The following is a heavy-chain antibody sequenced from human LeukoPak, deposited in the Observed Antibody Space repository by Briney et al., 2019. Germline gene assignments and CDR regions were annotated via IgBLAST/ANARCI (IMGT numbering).Heavy chain of an antibody. CDR2: ISGSGGST. Sequence: GGSLRLSCAASGFTFSSYAMSWVRQAPGKGLEWVSAISGSGGSTYYADSVKGRFTISRDNSKNTLYLQMNSLRAEDTAVYYCTTDFELWSGVIHLWGQGTLVTVSS. CDR3: TTDFELWSGVIHL. D-gene: IGHD3-3*01. V-gene: IGHV3-23*01. J-gene: IGHJ5*02. CDR1: GFTFSSYA.